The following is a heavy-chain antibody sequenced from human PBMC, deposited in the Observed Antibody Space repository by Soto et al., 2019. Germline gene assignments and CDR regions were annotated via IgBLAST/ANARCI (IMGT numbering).Heavy chain of an antibody. V-gene: IGHV3-30*18. CDR3: AKAIIRWTYDD. Sequence: QVQLVESGGGVVQPGRSLRLSCAASGFTFSSYGMHWVRQAPGKGLEWVAVISYDGSNKYYADSVKGRFTISRDNSKNTLYLQMNSLRAEDTAVYYCAKAIIRWTYDDWGQGTLVTVSS. CDR1: GFTFSSYG. D-gene: IGHD2-15*01. CDR2: ISYDGSNK. J-gene: IGHJ4*02.